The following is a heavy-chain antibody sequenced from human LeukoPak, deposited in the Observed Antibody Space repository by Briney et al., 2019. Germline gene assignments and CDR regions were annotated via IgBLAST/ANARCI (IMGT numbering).Heavy chain of an antibody. Sequence: GGSLRRSCAASGFTCSSDAMSWVRQAPGKGLEWVSAISGSGGSTYYADSVKGRFTISRDNSKNTLYLQMNSLRAEDTAVYYCAKGVGMTTVTTADYWGQGTLVTVSS. D-gene: IGHD4-17*01. J-gene: IGHJ4*02. CDR1: GFTCSSDA. CDR3: AKGVGMTTVTTADY. V-gene: IGHV3-23*01. CDR2: ISGSGGST.